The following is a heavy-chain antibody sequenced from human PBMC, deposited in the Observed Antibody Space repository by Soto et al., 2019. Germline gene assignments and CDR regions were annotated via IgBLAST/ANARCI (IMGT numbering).Heavy chain of an antibody. CDR2: IWYDGSNK. Sequence: GGSLRLSCAASGFPFSSYVMHWVRKAPGKGLEWVAVIWYDGSNKYYADSVKGRFTISRDNSKNTLYLQMNSLRAEDTAVYYCARVSDYSVYYYGMDVWGQGTTVTVSS. V-gene: IGHV3-33*01. J-gene: IGHJ6*02. CDR3: ARVSDYSVYYYGMDV. D-gene: IGHD4-4*01. CDR1: GFPFSSYV.